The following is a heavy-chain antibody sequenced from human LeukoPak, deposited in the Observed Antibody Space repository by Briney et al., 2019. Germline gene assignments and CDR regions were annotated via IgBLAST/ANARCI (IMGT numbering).Heavy chain of an antibody. D-gene: IGHD4-11*01. CDR2: IIPIFGTA. Sequence: SVKVSCKASGGTFSSYAISWVRQAPGQGLEWMGGIIPIFGTANYAQKLQGRVTMTTDTSTSTAYMELRSLRSDDTAVYYCARVDYSNYNYYYYMDVWGKGTTVTVSS. CDR3: ARVDYSNYNYYYYMDV. V-gene: IGHV1-69*05. J-gene: IGHJ6*03. CDR1: GGTFSSYA.